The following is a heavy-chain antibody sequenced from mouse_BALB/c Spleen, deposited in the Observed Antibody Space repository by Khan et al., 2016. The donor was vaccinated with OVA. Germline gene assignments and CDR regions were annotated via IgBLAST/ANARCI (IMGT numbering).Heavy chain of an antibody. Sequence: QVQLKQSGAELARPGASVKMSCKASGYTFTSYTIHWIKLRPGQGLEWIGYINPSNGYTNYNQKFKDKATLTADKSSTTAYMELSSLTSDDSALYNCVRDGADHRNDGWFAYWGQGTLVTVYA. V-gene: IGHV1-4*01. D-gene: IGHD2-14*01. CDR1: GYTFTSYT. CDR2: INPSNGYT. CDR3: VRDGADHRNDGWFAY. J-gene: IGHJ3*01.